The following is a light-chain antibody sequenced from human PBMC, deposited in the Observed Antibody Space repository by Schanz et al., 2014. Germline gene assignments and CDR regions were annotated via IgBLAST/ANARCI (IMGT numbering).Light chain of an antibody. J-gene: IGKJ2*01. CDR2: DAS. Sequence: EIVLTQSPATLSLSPGERATLSCRASQSVSSYLAWYQQKPGQAPRLLIYDASNRATGIPARFSGSGSGTDFTLTISSLEPEDFAVYYCQQYNNGYTFGQGTKLEIK. CDR3: QQYNNGYT. V-gene: IGKV3-11*01. CDR1: QSVSSY.